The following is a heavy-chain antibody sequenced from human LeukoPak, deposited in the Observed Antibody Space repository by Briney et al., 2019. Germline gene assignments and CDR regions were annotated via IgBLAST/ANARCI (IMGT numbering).Heavy chain of an antibody. J-gene: IGHJ4*02. CDR2: INPNSGGT. Sequence: ASVKVSCKASGYTFTGCYMHWVRQAPGQGLEWMGWINPNSGGTNYAQKFQGRVTMTRDTSISTAYMELSRLRSDDTAVYYCARGSSVGNSVDYWGQGTLVTVSS. CDR3: ARGSSVGNSVDY. D-gene: IGHD4-23*01. V-gene: IGHV1-2*02. CDR1: GYTFTGCY.